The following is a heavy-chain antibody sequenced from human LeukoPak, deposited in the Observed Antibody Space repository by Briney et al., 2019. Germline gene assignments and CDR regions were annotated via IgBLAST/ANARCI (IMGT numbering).Heavy chain of an antibody. Sequence: PGGSPRLSCAASGFTVSSNYMSWVRQAPGKGLEWVSIIYSGGSTYYADSVKGRFTISRDNSKNTLYLQMNSLRAEDTAVYYCARGADFWSSPFDYWGQGALVTVSS. CDR2: IYSGGST. J-gene: IGHJ4*02. CDR1: GFTVSSNY. V-gene: IGHV3-53*01. D-gene: IGHD3-3*01. CDR3: ARGADFWSSPFDY.